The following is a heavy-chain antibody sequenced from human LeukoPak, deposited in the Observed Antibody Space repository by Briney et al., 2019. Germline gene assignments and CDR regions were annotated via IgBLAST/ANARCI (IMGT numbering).Heavy chain of an antibody. CDR2: IIPIIGTA. Sequence: SVKVSCKASGVTFSSYAISWVRQAPGQGLEWMGGIIPIIGTANYAQKFQGRVTITTDESTSTAYMELSSLRSEDTAVYYCASVVVVDATRAYYYYYYMDVWGKGTTVTVSS. D-gene: IGHD2-15*01. V-gene: IGHV1-69*05. J-gene: IGHJ6*03. CDR1: GVTFSSYA. CDR3: ASVVVVDATRAYYYYYYMDV.